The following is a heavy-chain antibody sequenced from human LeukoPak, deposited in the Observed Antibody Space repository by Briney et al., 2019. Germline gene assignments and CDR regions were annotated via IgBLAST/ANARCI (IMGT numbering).Heavy chain of an antibody. CDR1: GFTFSNAW. D-gene: IGHD3-3*01. V-gene: IGHV3-15*01. Sequence: RSGGSLRLSCAASGFTFSNAWMSWVRQAPGKGLEWVGRIKSKTDGGTTDYAAPVKGRFTISRDDSKNTLYLQMNSLKTEDTAVYYCTTDFKSPYYDFWSGYPYFDYWGQGTLATVSS. CDR3: TTDFKSPYYDFWSGYPYFDY. CDR2: IKSKTDGGTT. J-gene: IGHJ4*02.